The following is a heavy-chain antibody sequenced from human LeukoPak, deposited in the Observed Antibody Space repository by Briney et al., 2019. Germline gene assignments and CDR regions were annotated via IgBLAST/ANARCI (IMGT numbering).Heavy chain of an antibody. J-gene: IGHJ5*02. Sequence: GASVKVSCKASGYTFTGYYMHWVRQAPGQGLEWMGRINPNSGGTNYAQKFQGRVTMTRDTSISTAYMELSRLRFDDTAVYYCVGGDSSSWYAGYQPRRYNWFDPWGQGTLVTVSS. D-gene: IGHD6-13*01. CDR2: INPNSGGT. CDR1: GYTFTGYY. CDR3: VGGDSSSWYAGYQPRRYNWFDP. V-gene: IGHV1-2*06.